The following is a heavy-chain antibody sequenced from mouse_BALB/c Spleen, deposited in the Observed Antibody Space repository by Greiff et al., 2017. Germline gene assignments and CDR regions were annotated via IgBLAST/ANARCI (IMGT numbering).Heavy chain of an antibody. J-gene: IGHJ3*01. CDR2: IYPGDGDT. Sequence: QVQLQQSGAELARPGASVKLSCKASGYTFTSYWMQWVKQRPGQGLEWIGAIYPGDGDTRYTQKFKGKATLTADKSSSTAYMQLSSLASEDSAVYYCAGGWSHFAYWGQGTLVTVSA. D-gene: IGHD2-3*01. CDR3: AGGWSHFAY. V-gene: IGHV1-87*01. CDR1: GYTFTSYW.